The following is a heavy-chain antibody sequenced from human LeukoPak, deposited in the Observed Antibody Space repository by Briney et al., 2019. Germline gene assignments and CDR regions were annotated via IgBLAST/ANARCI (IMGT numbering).Heavy chain of an antibody. CDR2: ISSSSYI. CDR3: ARSPIVVVPAASDQPVGY. J-gene: IGHJ4*02. D-gene: IGHD2-2*01. Sequence: GGSLRLSCAASGFTFSSYSMNWVRQAPGKGLEWVSSISSSSYIYYADSVKGRFTISRDNAKNSLYPQMNSLRAEDTAVYYCARSPIVVVPAASDQPVGYWGQGTLVTVSS. V-gene: IGHV3-21*01. CDR1: GFTFSSYS.